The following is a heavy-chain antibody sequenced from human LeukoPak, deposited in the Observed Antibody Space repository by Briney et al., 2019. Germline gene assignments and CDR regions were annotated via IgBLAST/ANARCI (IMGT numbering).Heavy chain of an antibody. V-gene: IGHV4-39*01. D-gene: IGHD3-3*01. CDR2: IHYSGST. CDR3: ARASEWLRFDY. Sequence: SETLSLTCTVSGGSISSSSYYWGWIRQPPGKGLEWIGSIHYSGSTYYNPSLKSRVTISVDTSKNQFSLKLSSVTAADTAVYYCARASEWLRFDYWGQGTLVTVSS. CDR1: GGSISSSSYY. J-gene: IGHJ4*02.